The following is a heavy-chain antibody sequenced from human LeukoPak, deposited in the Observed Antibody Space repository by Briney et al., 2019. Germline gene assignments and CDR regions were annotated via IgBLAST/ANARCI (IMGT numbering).Heavy chain of an antibody. Sequence: SVKVSCKASGGTFSSYTISWVRRAPGQGLEWMGRIIPILGIANCAQKFQGRVTITADKSTSTAYMELSSLRSEDTAVYYCAECSSTSCYTGGGFDYWGQGTLVTVSS. D-gene: IGHD2-2*02. CDR3: AECSSTSCYTGGGFDY. CDR2: IIPILGIA. V-gene: IGHV1-69*02. J-gene: IGHJ4*02. CDR1: GGTFSSYT.